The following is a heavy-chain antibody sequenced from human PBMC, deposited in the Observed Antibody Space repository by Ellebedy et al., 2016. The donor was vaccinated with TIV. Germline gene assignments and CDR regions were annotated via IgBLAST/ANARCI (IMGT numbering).Heavy chain of an antibody. CDR2: IYYSGST. J-gene: IGHJ3*02. V-gene: IGHV4-39*01. CDR1: GGSISSSSYY. CDR3: ARRLAFDI. Sequence: MPSETLSLTCTVSGGSISSSSYYWGWIRQPPGKGLEWIGSIYYSGSTYYNPSLKSRVTISVDTSKNQFSLKLSSVTAADTAVYYCARRLAFDIWGQGTMVTVSS.